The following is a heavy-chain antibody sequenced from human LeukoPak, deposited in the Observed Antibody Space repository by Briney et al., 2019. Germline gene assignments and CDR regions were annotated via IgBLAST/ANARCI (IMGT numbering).Heavy chain of an antibody. CDR2: IHPKSGDT. CDR1: GYTFIDYF. J-gene: IGHJ5*02. V-gene: IGHV1-2*02. Sequence: ASVKVSCKASGYTFIDYFLHWVRQAPGQGLEWMGYIHPKSGDTKYAQKFQDRVALTRDTSISTAYMNLASLTSDDTAVYYWAADRPHQRLTPWGQGTLVTVSS. D-gene: IGHD2-2*01. CDR3: AADRPHQRLTP.